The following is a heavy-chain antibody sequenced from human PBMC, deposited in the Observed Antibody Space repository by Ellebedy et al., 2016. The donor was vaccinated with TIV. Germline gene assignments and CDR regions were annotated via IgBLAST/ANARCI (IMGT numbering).Heavy chain of an antibody. CDR1: GGSISSYY. D-gene: IGHD3-10*01. J-gene: IGHJ3*02. CDR2: IYYSGST. V-gene: IGHV4-59*12. CDR3: AREVGWFGELFEGFDI. Sequence: MPGGSLRLSCTVSGGSISSYYWSWIRQPPGKGLEWIGYIYYSGSTNYNPSLKSRFTISVDTSKNQFSLKLSSVTAADTAVYYWAREVGWFGELFEGFDIWGQGTMVTVSS.